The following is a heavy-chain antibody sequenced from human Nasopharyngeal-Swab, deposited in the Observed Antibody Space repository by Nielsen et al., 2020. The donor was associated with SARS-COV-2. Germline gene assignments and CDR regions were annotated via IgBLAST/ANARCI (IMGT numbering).Heavy chain of an antibody. CDR2: INPNTGGT. D-gene: IGHD7-27*01. CDR3: ARLIAGDHDAFDI. CDR1: GYTFSGNY. Sequence: ASVKVSCEASGYTFSGNYLHWLRRAPGQGLEWMGLINPNTGGTNYAQKFQGRVTMTRDTSISTAYMELSSLTSDDTALYYCARLIAGDHDAFDIWGQGTMVTVSS. J-gene: IGHJ3*02. V-gene: IGHV1-2*06.